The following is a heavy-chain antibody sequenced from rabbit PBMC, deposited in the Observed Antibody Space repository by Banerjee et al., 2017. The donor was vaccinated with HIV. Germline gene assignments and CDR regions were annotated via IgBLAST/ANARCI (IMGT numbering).Heavy chain of an antibody. J-gene: IGHJ4*01. D-gene: IGHD5-1*01. CDR2: IYVGSSGST. Sequence: QEQLEESGGDLVKPEGSLTLTCTASGFSFSSNAMCWVRQAPGKGLEWIACIYVGSSGSTYYASWAKGRFTISTTSSTTVTLQMTSLTAADTATYFCARSTIWYKGVGYVFALWGPGTLVTVS. CDR3: ARSTIWYKGVGYVFAL. V-gene: IGHV1S45*01. CDR1: GFSFSSNA.